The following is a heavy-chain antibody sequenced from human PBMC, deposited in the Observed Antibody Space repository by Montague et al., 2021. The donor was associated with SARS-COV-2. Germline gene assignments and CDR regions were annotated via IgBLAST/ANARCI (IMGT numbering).Heavy chain of an antibody. V-gene: IGHV4-59*01. CDR1: GGSISTYY. CDR3: ARLPYDNSYGMDV. D-gene: IGHD3-9*01. CDR2: INYSGST. J-gene: IGHJ6*02. Sequence: SETRSLTCTVSGGSISTYYWNWIRQFPGKGLEWIGYINYSGSTNXNPSLQSRVIISVDRSKIQFSLKLNSVTAADTAIYYCARLPYDNSYGMDVWGQGTTVTVSS.